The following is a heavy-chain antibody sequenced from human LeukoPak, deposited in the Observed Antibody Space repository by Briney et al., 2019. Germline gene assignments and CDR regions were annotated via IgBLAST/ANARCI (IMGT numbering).Heavy chain of an antibody. Sequence: GGSLRLSCAASGFTFSDFAMSWVRLAPGKGLEWVSSIEKNAGGAYYADSVKGRFTVSRDNSKDTLYLQMSSLRVEDTALYYCAKQEGALIENWCFDHWGLGTLVTVSS. V-gene: IGHV3-23*01. CDR1: GFTFSDFA. CDR2: IEKNAGGA. D-gene: IGHD1-26*01. J-gene: IGHJ4*02. CDR3: AKQEGALIENWCFDH.